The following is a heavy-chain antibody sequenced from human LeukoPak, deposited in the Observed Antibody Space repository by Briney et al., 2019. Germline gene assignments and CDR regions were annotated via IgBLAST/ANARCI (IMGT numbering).Heavy chain of an antibody. J-gene: IGHJ4*02. CDR2: IYYSGST. V-gene: IGHV4-31*03. Sequence: SETLSLTCTVSGGSISSGGYYWSWIRQHPGKGLEWIGYIYYSGSTYYNPSLKSRVTISVDTSKNQFSLKLSSVTAADTAVYYCARDSCSGGSCYGLFDYWGQGTLVTVSS. D-gene: IGHD2-15*01. CDR3: ARDSCSGGSCYGLFDY. CDR1: GGSISSGGYY.